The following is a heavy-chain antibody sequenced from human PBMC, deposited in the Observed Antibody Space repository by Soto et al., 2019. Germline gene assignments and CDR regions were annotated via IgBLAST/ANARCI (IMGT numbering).Heavy chain of an antibody. D-gene: IGHD3-10*01. J-gene: IGHJ4*02. CDR2: IIPMLGMS. CDR1: GDTFNFYT. Sequence: QVQLVQSGAEVKTPGSSVKVSCTASGDTFNFYTLSWVRQAPGPGLEWMGRIIPMLGMSTYAQKFQGRVTMIADKSTSTVYMGLSSLRSEDTALYYCATNYGSGSAHFDNWGQGTLVTVSS. V-gene: IGHV1-69*02. CDR3: ATNYGSGSAHFDN.